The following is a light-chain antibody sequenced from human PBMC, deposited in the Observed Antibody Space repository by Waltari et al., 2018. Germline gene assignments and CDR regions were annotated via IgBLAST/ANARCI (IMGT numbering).Light chain of an antibody. J-gene: IGKJ1*01. V-gene: IGKV1-39*01. CDR1: QSISSY. CDR2: AAS. CDR3: QQSYSTSWT. Sequence: TGLASQSISSYLNCLQQKTGKAPKLLIYAASSVQSGVPSRFSGSGSGTDFTLTISSLQPEDFATYYCQQSYSTSWTFGQGTKVEIK.